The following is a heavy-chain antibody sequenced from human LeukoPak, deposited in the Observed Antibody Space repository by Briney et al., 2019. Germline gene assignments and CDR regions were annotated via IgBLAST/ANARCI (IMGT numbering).Heavy chain of an antibody. J-gene: IGHJ4*02. D-gene: IGHD1-26*01. CDR1: GGSISGGR. V-gene: IGHV3-48*04. CDR3: ARDIGGSYTAIDY. Sequence: ETLSLTCTVSGGSISGGRTWGWVRQAPGKGLEWVSFISSSSSIINYVDSVRGRFTISRDNAKNSLYLQMNSLRAEDTAVYYCARDIGGSYTAIDYWGQGTLVTVSS. CDR2: ISSSSSII.